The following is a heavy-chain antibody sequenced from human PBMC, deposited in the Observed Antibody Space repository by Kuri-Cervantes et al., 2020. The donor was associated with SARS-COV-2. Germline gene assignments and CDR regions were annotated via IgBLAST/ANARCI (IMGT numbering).Heavy chain of an antibody. D-gene: IGHD3-3*01. Sequence: LRLSCAVSGYSISSGGYSWSWIRQPPGKGLEWIWSIYQAGSTFYNPSLKSRVSISLDRSKNQYSLNLSSVTAADTAVYYCVAAILGVDTGYFQHWGQGTLVTVSS. CDR1: GYSISSGGYS. V-gene: IGHV4-30-2*01. CDR3: VAAILGVDTGYFQH. J-gene: IGHJ1*01. CDR2: IYQAGST.